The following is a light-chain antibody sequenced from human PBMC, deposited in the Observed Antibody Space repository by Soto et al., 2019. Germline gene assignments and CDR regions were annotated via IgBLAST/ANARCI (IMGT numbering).Light chain of an antibody. CDR1: QNLSRN. CDR2: GAS. Sequence: EVVMTQSPATLSVSPGEIATLSCRASQNLSRNLAWYQQQPGQAPRLLIYGASTRATGIPARFSGSGSGTDFTLTISSLQSEDFAVYYCQHYDNWPHTYGQGTKLEIK. J-gene: IGKJ2*01. CDR3: QHYDNWPHT. V-gene: IGKV3-15*01.